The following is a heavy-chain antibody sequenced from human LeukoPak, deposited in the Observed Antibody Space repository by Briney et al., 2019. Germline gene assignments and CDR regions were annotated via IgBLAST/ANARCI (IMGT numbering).Heavy chain of an antibody. Sequence: KASETLSLTCTVSGGSISSSSYYWGWIRQPPGKGLEWIGTIYYSGSTYYNPSLKSRVTISVDTSKNQFSLKLSSVTAADTAVYYCARHVRRLEPALEWFGELLPKYYYYYYMDVWGKGTTVTISS. CDR3: ARHVRRLEPALEWFGELLPKYYYYYYMDV. CDR1: GGSISSSSYY. J-gene: IGHJ6*03. CDR2: IYYSGST. V-gene: IGHV4-39*01. D-gene: IGHD3-10*01.